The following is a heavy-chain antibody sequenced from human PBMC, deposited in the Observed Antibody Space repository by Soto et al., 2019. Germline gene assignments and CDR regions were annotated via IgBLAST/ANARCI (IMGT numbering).Heavy chain of an antibody. CDR1: GYGFSTHW. CDR3: ATPGGFGMDV. V-gene: IGHV5-51*01. Sequence: GESLKISCKASGYGFSTHWIGWVRQMHGKGLEWMGIIFPSDSDTRYTPSFQGQVTISADKSINTAYLQWNSLKASDTAMYYCATPGGFGMDVWGQGTPVTVSS. J-gene: IGHJ6*02. CDR2: IFPSDSDT. D-gene: IGHD5-12*01.